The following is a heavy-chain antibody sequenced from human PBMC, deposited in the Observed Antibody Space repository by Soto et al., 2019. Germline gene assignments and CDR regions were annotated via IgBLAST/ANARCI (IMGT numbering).Heavy chain of an antibody. CDR1: GFTFSSYA. D-gene: IGHD3-3*01. CDR2: ISGSGGST. Sequence: EVQLLESGGGLVQPGGSLRLSCAASGFTFSSYAMSWVRQAPGKGLEWVSAISGSGGSTYYADSVKGRFTISRDNSKNTLYLQMNSLRAEDTAVYYCANVLAGSITPLYYYYYGMDVWGQGTTVTVSS. V-gene: IGHV3-23*01. J-gene: IGHJ6*02. CDR3: ANVLAGSITPLYYYYYGMDV.